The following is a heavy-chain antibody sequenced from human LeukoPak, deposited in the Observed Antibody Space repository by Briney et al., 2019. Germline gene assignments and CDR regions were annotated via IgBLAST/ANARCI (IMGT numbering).Heavy chain of an antibody. CDR1: GGSFSGYY. Sequence: SETLSLTCAVYGGSFSGYYWSWIRQPPGKGLEWIGRIYTSGSTNYNPSLKSRVTMSVDTSKNQFSLKLSSVTAADTAVYYCARDFDSSWYYFDYWGQGTLVTVSS. CDR3: ARDFDSSWYYFDY. J-gene: IGHJ4*02. CDR2: IYTSGST. D-gene: IGHD6-13*01. V-gene: IGHV4-59*10.